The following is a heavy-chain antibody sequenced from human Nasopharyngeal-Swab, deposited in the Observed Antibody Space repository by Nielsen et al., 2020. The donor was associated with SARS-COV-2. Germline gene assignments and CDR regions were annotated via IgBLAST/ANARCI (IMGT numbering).Heavy chain of an antibody. Sequence: SETLSLTCAVYGGSFSGYCWSWIRQPPGKELEWIGEINHSGTTSYNPSLKSRVTISSDTSKNQFSLKLSSVTAADTAVYYCARGHRSISMIVVVIATAHFYFDSWGRGTLVTVTS. J-gene: IGHJ4*02. D-gene: IGHD3-22*01. CDR3: ARGHRSISMIVVVIATAHFYFDS. V-gene: IGHV4-34*01. CDR2: INHSGTT. CDR1: GGSFSGYC.